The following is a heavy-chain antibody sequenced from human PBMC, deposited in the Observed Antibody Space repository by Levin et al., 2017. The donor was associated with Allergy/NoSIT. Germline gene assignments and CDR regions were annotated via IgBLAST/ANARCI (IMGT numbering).Heavy chain of an antibody. D-gene: IGHD4-17*01. V-gene: IGHV3-7*03. Sequence: GESLKISCAASGFTFSNYWMNWVRQAPGKGLEWVANIHKDGSEKNYVDSVKGRFTISRDNAKNSLYLQMNSLRADDTAVYYCAKVEASDGVTSCRACDLWGQGTMVVVSS. J-gene: IGHJ3*01. CDR2: IHKDGSEK. CDR1: GFTFSNYW. CDR3: AKVEASDGVTSCRACDL.